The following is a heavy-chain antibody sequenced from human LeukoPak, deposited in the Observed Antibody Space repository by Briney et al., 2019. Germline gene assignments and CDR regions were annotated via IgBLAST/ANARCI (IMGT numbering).Heavy chain of an antibody. J-gene: IGHJ5*02. CDR1: GFTFSSYA. CDR2: ISGSGVVT. CDR3: AKAGSSSPRGWFDP. V-gene: IGHV3-23*01. D-gene: IGHD6-13*01. Sequence: GGSLRLSCAASGFTFSSYAMSWVRQAPGKGLEWVSAISGSGVVTYYADSVKGRFTISRDNSKNSLYLQMNSLTAEDTALYYCAKAGSSSPRGWFDPWGQGTLVTVSS.